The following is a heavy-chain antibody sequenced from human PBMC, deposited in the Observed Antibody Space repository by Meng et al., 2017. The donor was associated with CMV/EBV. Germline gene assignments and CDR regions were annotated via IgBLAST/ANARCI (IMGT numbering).Heavy chain of an antibody. CDR1: GGSISSGDYY. Sequence: QMQLQESGPGLVKPSKTLAPPCTVSGGSISSGDYYWSWIRQPPGKGLEWIGYIYYSGSTYYNPSLKSRVTISVDTSKNQFSLKLSSVTAADTAVYYCARDNRRGGVDYWGRGTLVTSPQ. CDR3: ARDNRRGGVDY. V-gene: IGHV4-30-4*08. D-gene: IGHD3-3*01. CDR2: IYYSGST. J-gene: IGHJ4*02.